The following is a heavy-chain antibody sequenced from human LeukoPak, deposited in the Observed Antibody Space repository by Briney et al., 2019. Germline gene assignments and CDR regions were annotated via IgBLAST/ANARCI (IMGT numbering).Heavy chain of an antibody. CDR3: ARDRYYYDSSGYLLRYFDY. D-gene: IGHD3-22*01. Sequence: PGRSLRLSCAASGFTFSSYAMHWVRQAPGKGLEWVAVISYDGSNKYYADSVKGRFTISRDNSKNTLYLQMNSLRAEDTAVYYCARDRYYYDSSGYLLRYFDYWGQGTLVTVSS. J-gene: IGHJ4*02. CDR2: ISYDGSNK. CDR1: GFTFSSYA. V-gene: IGHV3-30-3*01.